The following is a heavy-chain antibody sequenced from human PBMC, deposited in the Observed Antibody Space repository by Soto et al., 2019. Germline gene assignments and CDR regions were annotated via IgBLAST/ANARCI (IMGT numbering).Heavy chain of an antibody. D-gene: IGHD2-21*02. V-gene: IGHV3-23*01. CDR2: VSGSGDST. CDR3: AKGRASDCPGCTQDY. Sequence: EVQLLESEGGLAQPGGSLRLSCAASAFTFSSYAMSWVRQAPGKGLEWVSAVSGSGDSTYYADSVKGRFTISRDNSKNTLYLQMNSLRAEDTAVYYCAKGRASDCPGCTQDYWGQGTLVTVSS. J-gene: IGHJ4*02. CDR1: AFTFSSYA.